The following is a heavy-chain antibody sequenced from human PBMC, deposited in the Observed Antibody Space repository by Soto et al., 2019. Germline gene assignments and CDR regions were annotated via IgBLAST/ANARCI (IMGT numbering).Heavy chain of an antibody. CDR3: TTEAYDYVWGSYLSSAFDI. Sequence: LRLSCAASGFTFSNAWMSWVRQAPGKGLEWVGRIKSKTDGGTTDYAAPVKGRFTISRDDSKNTLYLQMNSLKTEDTAVYYCTTEAYDYVWGSYLSSAFDIWGQGTMVTVS. J-gene: IGHJ3*02. V-gene: IGHV3-15*01. D-gene: IGHD3-16*02. CDR1: GFTFSNAW. CDR2: IKSKTDGGTT.